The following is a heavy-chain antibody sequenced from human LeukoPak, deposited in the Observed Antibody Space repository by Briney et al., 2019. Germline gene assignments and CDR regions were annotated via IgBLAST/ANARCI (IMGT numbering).Heavy chain of an antibody. D-gene: IGHD3-22*01. CDR2: IYYSGST. Sequence: SETLSLTCTVSGDSISSYYWSWIRQPPGKGLEWIGYIYYSGSTNYDPSLKSRVTISVDTSKNQFSLKLSSVTAADTAVYYCAGSYYYDSSGYTDYFDYWGQGTLVTVSS. CDR1: GDSISSYY. V-gene: IGHV4-59*01. J-gene: IGHJ4*02. CDR3: AGSYYYDSSGYTDYFDY.